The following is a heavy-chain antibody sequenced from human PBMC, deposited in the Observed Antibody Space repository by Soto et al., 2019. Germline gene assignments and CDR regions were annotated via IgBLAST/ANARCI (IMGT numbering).Heavy chain of an antibody. CDR3: ARVASNYYDISGYYFDY. CDR1: GYIFTGYY. D-gene: IGHD3-22*01. V-gene: IGHV1-2*04. Sequence: QVQLVQSGAEVKKPRASVKVSCKASGYIFTGYYIHWVRQAPGQGLGWMGWINPNSGGTNYAQKFQGWVTMTRETSISTAYMELSRLRSDDTAVYYCARVASNYYDISGYYFDYWGQGTLVTVSS. CDR2: INPNSGGT. J-gene: IGHJ4*02.